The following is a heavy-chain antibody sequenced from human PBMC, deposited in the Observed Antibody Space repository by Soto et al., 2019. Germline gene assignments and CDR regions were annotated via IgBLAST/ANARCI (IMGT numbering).Heavy chain of an antibody. CDR2: IYWDDDK. CDR3: AHISAKPTFDY. CDR1: GFSLSTSGVG. V-gene: IGHV2-5*02. Sequence: KSGPTLVNPTQTLTLTCTFSGFSLSTSGVGVGWIRQPPGKALEWLAVIYWDDDKRYSPSLKSRLTITKDTSKNQVVLIMTNMDPVDTATYYCAHISAKPTFDYWGQGTLVTVSS. J-gene: IGHJ4*02.